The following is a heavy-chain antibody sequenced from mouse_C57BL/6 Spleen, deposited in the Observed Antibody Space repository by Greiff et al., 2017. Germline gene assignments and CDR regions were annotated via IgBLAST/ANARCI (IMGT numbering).Heavy chain of an antibody. D-gene: IGHD1-1*01. J-gene: IGHJ3*01. CDR1: GYTFTSYW. V-gene: IGHV1-53*01. CDR3: ARGLITTFGGFAY. Sequence: VQLQQPGTELVKPGASVKLSCKASGYTFTSYWMHWVKQRPGQGLEWIGNINPSNGGTNYNEKFKSKATLTVDKSSSTAYVQLSSLTSEDSAVYYCARGLITTFGGFAYWGQGTLVTVSA. CDR2: INPSNGGT.